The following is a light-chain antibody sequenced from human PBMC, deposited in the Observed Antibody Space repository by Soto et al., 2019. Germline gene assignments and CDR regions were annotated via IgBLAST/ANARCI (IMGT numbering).Light chain of an antibody. V-gene: IGKV3-11*01. CDR2: DAS. Sequence: EIVGTQSPATLSLCPVEIATLSCRASQSVSSHLAWYQQKPGQAPRLLIDDASNRATGIPARFSGSGSGTDFTLTISSLETEDSAVYYCQQSADWWTFGQGTKVDIK. CDR3: QQSADWWT. CDR1: QSVSSH. J-gene: IGKJ1*01.